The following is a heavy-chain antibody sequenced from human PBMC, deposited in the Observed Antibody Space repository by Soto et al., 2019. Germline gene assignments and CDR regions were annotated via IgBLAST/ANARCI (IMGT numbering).Heavy chain of an antibody. CDR1: GFTVSNNY. J-gene: IGHJ4*02. CDR3: ARARFGGLAAIFADC. D-gene: IGHD5-12*01. CDR2: IYRGGST. Sequence: GGSLRLSCAASGFTVSNNYMTWVRQAPGRGLEWVSVIYRGGSTYYADSVRGRFTISRDNSKNTLYLQMSSLRAEDTAVYYCARARFGGLAAIFADCWGQGTLVTVSS. V-gene: IGHV3-66*01.